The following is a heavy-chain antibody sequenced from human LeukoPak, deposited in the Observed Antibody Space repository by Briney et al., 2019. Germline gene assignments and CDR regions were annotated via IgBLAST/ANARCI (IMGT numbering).Heavy chain of an antibody. Sequence: PSETLSLTCTVSGGSISSYYWSWIRQPPGKGLEWIGYIYYSGSTNYNPSLKSRVTISVDTSKNQCSLKLSSVTAADTAVYYCARSTMIVVVPDYWGQGTLVTVSS. J-gene: IGHJ4*02. V-gene: IGHV4-59*01. CDR2: IYYSGST. CDR3: ARSTMIVVVPDY. CDR1: GGSISSYY. D-gene: IGHD3-22*01.